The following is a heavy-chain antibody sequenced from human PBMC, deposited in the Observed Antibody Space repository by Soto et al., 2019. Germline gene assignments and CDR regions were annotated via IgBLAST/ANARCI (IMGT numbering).Heavy chain of an antibody. CDR1: GGTFSSYA. CDR3: ARVGCSGGSCYSGQLDY. D-gene: IGHD2-15*01. V-gene: IGHV1-69*13. Sequence: SVKVSCKASGGTFSSYAISWVRQAPGQGLEWMGGIIPIFGTANYAQKFQGRVTITADESTSTAYMELSSLRSEDTAVYYCARVGCSGGSCYSGQLDYWGQGTLVTVSS. CDR2: IIPIFGTA. J-gene: IGHJ4*02.